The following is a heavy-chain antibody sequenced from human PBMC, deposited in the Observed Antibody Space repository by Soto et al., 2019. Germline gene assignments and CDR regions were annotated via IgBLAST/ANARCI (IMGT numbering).Heavy chain of an antibody. Sequence: ASVKVSCKASGYTFTSYAMYWVRQAPGQRLEGMGWINAGNCNTKYSQKFQGRVTITRDTSASTAYMELSSLRSEDTAVYYCARDVAAAGTFDPWGQGTLVTVSS. J-gene: IGHJ5*02. D-gene: IGHD6-13*01. CDR1: GYTFTSYA. V-gene: IGHV1-3*01. CDR2: INAGNCNT. CDR3: ARDVAAAGTFDP.